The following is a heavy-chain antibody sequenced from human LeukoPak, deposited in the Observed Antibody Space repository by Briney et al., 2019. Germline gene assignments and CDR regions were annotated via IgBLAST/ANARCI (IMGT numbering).Heavy chain of an antibody. J-gene: IGHJ6*01. CDR2: ISGSGGST. V-gene: IGHV3-23*01. Sequence: GSLRLSCAASGFTFSSYAMSWGRQAPGKGLEGGSAISGSGGSTYYAVSGKGRFTISRDNSKNTMYLQMNSMRAEDMAVYYCAKGPAIRSSGYYYYYYGMDVWGQGTTVTVSS. D-gene: IGHD3-22*01. CDR3: AKGPAIRSSGYYYYYYGMDV. CDR1: GFTFSSYA.